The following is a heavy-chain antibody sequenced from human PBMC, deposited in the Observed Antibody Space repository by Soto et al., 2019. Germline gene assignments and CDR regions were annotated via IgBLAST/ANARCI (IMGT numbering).Heavy chain of an antibody. Sequence: EVQLVQSGAEVKKPGESLRISCKGSGYSFTSYWISWVRQMPGKGLEWVGRIDPSDSYTNYSPSFPGHVTISAAKSITAGPLQWSSPKASATAMYYCARLVMGARGWVDEPLWGPGTLVTVSS. D-gene: IGHD1-26*01. CDR3: ARLVMGARGWVDEPL. J-gene: IGHJ4*02. V-gene: IGHV5-10-1*01. CDR1: GYSFTSYW. CDR2: IDPSDSYT.